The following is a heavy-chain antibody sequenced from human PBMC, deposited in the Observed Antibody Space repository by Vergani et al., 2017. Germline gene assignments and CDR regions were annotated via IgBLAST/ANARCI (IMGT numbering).Heavy chain of an antibody. CDR3: ARGRSSSGGYFDY. CDR1: GRSISSGDYY. V-gene: IGHV4-30-4*08. Sequence: QVQLQESGPGLVKPSQTLSLTCTVSGRSISSGDYYWSWIRQPPGKGLAWIGYIYYSGSTYYNPSLKSRVTISVDTSKNQFSLKLSSVTAADTAVYYCARGRSSSGGYFDYWGQGTLVTVSS. D-gene: IGHD6-13*01. CDR2: IYYSGST. J-gene: IGHJ4*02.